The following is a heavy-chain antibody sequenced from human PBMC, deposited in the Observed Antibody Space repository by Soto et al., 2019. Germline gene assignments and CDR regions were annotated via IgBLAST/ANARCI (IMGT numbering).Heavy chain of an antibody. CDR2: IYYSGST. D-gene: IGHD3-10*01. CDR3: AGALVSYGSGSYYTLDY. J-gene: IGHJ4*02. V-gene: IGHV4-30-4*01. Sequence: SETLSLTCTVSGGSISSGDYYWSWIRQPPGKGLEWIGYIYYSGSTYYNPSLKSRVTISVDTSKNQFSLKLSSVTAADTAVYYCAGALVSYGSGSYYTLDYWGQGTLVTVSS. CDR1: GGSISSGDYY.